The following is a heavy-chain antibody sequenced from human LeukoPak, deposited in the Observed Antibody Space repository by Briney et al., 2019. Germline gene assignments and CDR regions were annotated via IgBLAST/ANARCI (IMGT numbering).Heavy chain of an antibody. V-gene: IGHV5-10-1*01. Sequence: GESLKISCKGSGYSFTSYWISWVRQMPGKGLEWMGRFDPSDSYTNYSPSFQGHVTISADKSISTAYLQWSTLKASDTAMYYCARQGHNFFDYWGQGTLVTVSS. J-gene: IGHJ4*02. CDR2: FDPSDSYT. CDR1: GYSFTSYW. CDR3: ARQGHNFFDY.